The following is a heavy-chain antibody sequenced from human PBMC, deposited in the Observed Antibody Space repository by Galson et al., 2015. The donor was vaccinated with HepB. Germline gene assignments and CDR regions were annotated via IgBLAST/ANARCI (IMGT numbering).Heavy chain of an antibody. J-gene: IGHJ4*02. CDR2: IWHDGGNK. D-gene: IGHD6-13*01. Sequence: SLRLSCAASGFTFSRNSMHWVRQAPGKGLEWVAVIWHDGGNKYYADSVKGRFTISRDNSKNTVSLQMNSLREEDAAVYHCARSMQVVAAADHWGQGTLVTVSS. CDR3: ARSMQVVAAADH. V-gene: IGHV3-33*01. CDR1: GFTFSRNS.